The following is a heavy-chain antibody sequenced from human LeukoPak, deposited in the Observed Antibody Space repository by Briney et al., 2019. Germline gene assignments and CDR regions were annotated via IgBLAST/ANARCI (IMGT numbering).Heavy chain of an antibody. J-gene: IGHJ4*02. CDR2: TYDSGIT. CDR1: DDSISRHY. CDR3: ARDHQTRALVS. V-gene: IGHV4-59*11. Sequence: SETLSLTCTVADDSISRHYWSWIRQPPGKGLEWIGYTYDSGITDYNPSLKSRVTISLDTSKTQLSLRLSSVTAADTAVYYCARDHQTRALVSWGQGTLVTVSS. D-gene: IGHD3-9*01.